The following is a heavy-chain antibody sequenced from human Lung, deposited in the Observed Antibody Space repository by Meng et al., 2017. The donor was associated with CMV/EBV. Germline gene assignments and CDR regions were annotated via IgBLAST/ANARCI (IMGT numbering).Heavy chain of an antibody. Sequence: QVPLQGSGPGLVKPSGTLSLPCGVSGVSISSNIRWTWVGQPPGKGLEWIGDIDDSGSTNYNPSLNSRISISLDKSKNHFSLKVNSVTAADTTVYYCVRGKQDAWELLAYWGQGALVTVSS. CDR2: IDDSGST. CDR3: VRGKQDAWELLAY. D-gene: IGHD1-26*01. V-gene: IGHV4-4*02. J-gene: IGHJ4*02. CDR1: GVSISSNIR.